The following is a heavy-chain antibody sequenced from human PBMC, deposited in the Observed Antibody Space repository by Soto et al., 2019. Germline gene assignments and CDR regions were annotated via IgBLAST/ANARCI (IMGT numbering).Heavy chain of an antibody. J-gene: IGHJ5*02. CDR2: ISAYTGVT. CDR1: GYTFSEHG. V-gene: IGHV1-18*01. CDR3: AKDRPRLTQQFNGVS. D-gene: IGHD2-8*01. Sequence: QLQLVQSGPEVKKPGASVRVSCKASGYTFSEHGFSWVRQGPGQGLEWLGWISAYTGVTDYAQKFPGRLTLTTDTSTSTAYMALRSLRSDDTAVYYCAKDRPRLTQQFNGVSWGQGTLVTVSS.